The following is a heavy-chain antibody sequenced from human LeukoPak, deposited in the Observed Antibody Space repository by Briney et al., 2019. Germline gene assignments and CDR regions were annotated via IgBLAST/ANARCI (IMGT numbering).Heavy chain of an antibody. V-gene: IGHV1-69*13. CDR3: ARGLLEWLCDV. CDR1: GGTFSSYA. J-gene: IGHJ6*04. D-gene: IGHD3-3*01. Sequence: ASVKVSCKASGGTFSSYAIIRVRQAPGQGLEWMGGIIPIFGTANYAQKFQGRVTITADESTSTAYMELSSLRSEDTAVYYCARGLLEWLCDVWGKGTTVTVSS. CDR2: IIPIFGTA.